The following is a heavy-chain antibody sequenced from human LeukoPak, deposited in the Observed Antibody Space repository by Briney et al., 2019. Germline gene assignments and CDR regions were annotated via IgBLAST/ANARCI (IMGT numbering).Heavy chain of an antibody. CDR3: ASVGYYDSSDYYEDAFDI. Sequence: SETLSLTCAVYGGSFSGYYWSWIRQPPGKGLEWIGEINHSGSTNYNPSLKSRVTISVDTSKNQFSLKLSSVTAADTAVYYCASVGYYDSSDYYEDAFDIWGQGTMVTVSS. J-gene: IGHJ3*02. CDR1: GGSFSGYY. V-gene: IGHV4-34*01. CDR2: INHSGST. D-gene: IGHD3-22*01.